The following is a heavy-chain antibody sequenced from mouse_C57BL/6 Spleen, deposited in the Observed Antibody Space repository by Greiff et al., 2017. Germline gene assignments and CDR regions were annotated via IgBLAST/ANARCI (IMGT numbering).Heavy chain of an antibody. CDR2: IDPSDSET. D-gene: IGHD1-1*01. V-gene: IGHV1-52*01. Sequence: VQLQQPGAELVRPGSSVKLSCKASGYTFTSYWMHWVKQRPIQGLEWIGNIDPSDSETHYNQKFKDKATLTVDKSSSTAYMQLSSLTSEDSAVYYCARDYYGSSSFADWGQGTLVTVSA. J-gene: IGHJ3*01. CDR3: ARDYYGSSSFAD. CDR1: GYTFTSYW.